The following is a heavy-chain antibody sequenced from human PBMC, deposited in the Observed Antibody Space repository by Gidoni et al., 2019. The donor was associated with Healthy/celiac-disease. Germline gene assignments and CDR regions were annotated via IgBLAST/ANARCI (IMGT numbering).Heavy chain of an antibody. CDR3: AKDGGMARLWFGEFLDAFDI. D-gene: IGHD3-10*01. V-gene: IGHV3-23*01. CDR1: GFTFSSYA. CDR2: LSGSGGST. J-gene: IGHJ3*02. Sequence: EVQLLESGGGLVQPGGSLRLSCAASGFTFSSYAMCWVRQAPGKGLGWGSALSGSGGSTYYADSVKGRFTISRDNSKNTLYLKMNSLRAEDTAVYYCAKDGGMARLWFGEFLDAFDIWGQGTMVTVSS.